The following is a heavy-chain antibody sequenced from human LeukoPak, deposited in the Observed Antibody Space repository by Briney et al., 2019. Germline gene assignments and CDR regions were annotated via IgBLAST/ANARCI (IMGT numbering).Heavy chain of an antibody. CDR1: GGSISSYY. D-gene: IGHD3-10*01. V-gene: IGHV4-4*07. CDR3: AREHVLLWFGELSDLYGMDV. J-gene: IGHJ6*02. CDR2: IYTSGST. Sequence: PSETLSLTCTVSGGSISSYYWSWIRQPAGKGLEWIGRIYTSGSTNYNPSLKSRVTMSVDTSKNQFSLKLSSVTAADTAVYYCAREHVLLWFGELSDLYGMDVWGQGTTVTVSS.